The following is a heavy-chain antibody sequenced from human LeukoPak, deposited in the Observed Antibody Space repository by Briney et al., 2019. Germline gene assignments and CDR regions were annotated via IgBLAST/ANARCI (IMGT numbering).Heavy chain of an antibody. J-gene: IGHJ4*02. Sequence: SETLSLTCAVSGYSISSGYYWGWIRQPPGKGLVWIGSIYHSGSTYYNPSLKSRVTISVDTSKNQFSLKLSSVTAADTAVYYCARGEGALRYFDWSRFDYWGQGTLVTVSS. CDR2: IYHSGST. D-gene: IGHD3-9*01. CDR3: ARGEGALRYFDWSRFDY. V-gene: IGHV4-38-2*01. CDR1: GYSISSGYY.